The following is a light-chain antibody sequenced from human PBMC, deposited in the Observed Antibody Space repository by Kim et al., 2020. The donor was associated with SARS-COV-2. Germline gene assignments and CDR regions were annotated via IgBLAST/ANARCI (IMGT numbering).Light chain of an antibody. J-gene: IGKJ4*01. V-gene: IGKV3-20*01. CDR1: QSVSSSY. CDR3: QQYGTSPFT. CDR2: GAS. Sequence: SPGESATLSCRASQSVSSSYLAWYQQKSGQAPRLLIYGASRRITGIPDRFSGSGSGTDFTLTISRLEPEDFAVYYCQQYGTSPFTFGGGTKVDIK.